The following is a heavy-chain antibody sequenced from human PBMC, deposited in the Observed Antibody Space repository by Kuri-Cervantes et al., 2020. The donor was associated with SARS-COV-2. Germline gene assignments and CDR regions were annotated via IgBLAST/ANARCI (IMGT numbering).Heavy chain of an antibody. D-gene: IGHD3-10*01. V-gene: IGHV4-39*07. CDR2: INHSGST. J-gene: IGHJ6*03. CDR1: GGSISSSSYY. Sequence: SETLSLTCTVSGGSISSSSYYWGWIRQPPGKGLEWIGEINHSGSTNYNPSLKSRVTISVDTSKNQFSLKLSSVTAADTAVYYCARAKSVNYYYYYMDVWGKGTTVTVSS. CDR3: ARAKSVNYYYYYMDV.